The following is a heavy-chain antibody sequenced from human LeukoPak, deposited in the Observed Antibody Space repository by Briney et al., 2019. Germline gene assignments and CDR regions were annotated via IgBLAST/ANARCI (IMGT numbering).Heavy chain of an antibody. CDR1: GFSLSAYW. Sequence: GGSLRLSCAASGFSLSAYWMTWVRQAPGKGLEWVANINRDGSQKNHVDSVKGRFTISRDNAENSLFLQMNSLTAEDTAVYYCARPDVLGVVSSYWGQGTLVTVSS. CDR3: ARPDVLGVVSSY. CDR2: INRDGSQK. J-gene: IGHJ4*02. V-gene: IGHV3-7*01. D-gene: IGHD3-22*01.